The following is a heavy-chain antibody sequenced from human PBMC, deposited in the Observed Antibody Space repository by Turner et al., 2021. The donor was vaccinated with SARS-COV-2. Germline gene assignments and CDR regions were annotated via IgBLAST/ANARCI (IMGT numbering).Heavy chain of an antibody. CDR1: GITSTSYS. CDR3: AKGGWGAFDY. D-gene: IGHD3-16*01. J-gene: IGHJ4*02. V-gene: IGHV3-23*01. CDR2: ISGSGVTT. Sequence: EVQLLESGGGLVQPGGSLRLSCAASGITSTSYSMSWVRQAPGKGLEWVSSISGSGVTTYYADSVKGRFTISRDSFNNMVYLQMNSLRADDMAVYYCAKGGWGAFDYWGQGILVIVSS.